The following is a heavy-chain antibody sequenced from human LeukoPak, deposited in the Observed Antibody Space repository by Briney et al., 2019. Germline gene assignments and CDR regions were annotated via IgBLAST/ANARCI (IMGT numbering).Heavy chain of an antibody. J-gene: IGHJ4*02. CDR1: GFTFSSYR. Sequence: GGSLRLSCAASGFTFSSYRMSWVRQAPGKGLEWVANIKQDGSEKYYVDSVKGRFTISRDNAKNSLYLQMNSLRAEDTAVYYCASGGYYDYVWGSQLFDYWGQGTLVTVSS. V-gene: IGHV3-7*03. CDR2: IKQDGSEK. CDR3: ASGGYYDYVWGSQLFDY. D-gene: IGHD3-16*01.